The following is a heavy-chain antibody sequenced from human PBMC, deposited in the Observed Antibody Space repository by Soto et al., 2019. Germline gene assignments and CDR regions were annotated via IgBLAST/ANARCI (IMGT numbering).Heavy chain of an antibody. Sequence: QVQLVQSGAQVKKPGASVKVSCKASGYTFDNYALHWVRQAPGRRLEWMGWIHAGNGYTKYSQIFQGRVTITRDTSASTVHMDLSRLSSEDTAVYYWARLQYSGYDFKLAFDIWGQGTMVTVSS. D-gene: IGHD5-12*01. CDR2: IHAGNGYT. J-gene: IGHJ3*02. V-gene: IGHV1-3*01. CDR1: GYTFDNYA. CDR3: ARLQYSGYDFKLAFDI.